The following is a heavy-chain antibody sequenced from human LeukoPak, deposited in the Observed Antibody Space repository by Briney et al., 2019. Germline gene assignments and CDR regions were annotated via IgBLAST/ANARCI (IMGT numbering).Heavy chain of an antibody. J-gene: IGHJ4*02. V-gene: IGHV3-7*01. CDR2: MNIDGSEK. CDR1: GFTFSSYW. D-gene: IGHD1-26*01. CDR3: ARDPVEWELLLDY. Sequence: GGSLRHSCAASGFTFSSYWMGWVHQAPGKRLEWVANMNIDGSEKYYADSAKGRFTISRDNARNSVYLQMNSLRVEDTAVYYCARDPVEWELLLDYWGQGTLVTVSS.